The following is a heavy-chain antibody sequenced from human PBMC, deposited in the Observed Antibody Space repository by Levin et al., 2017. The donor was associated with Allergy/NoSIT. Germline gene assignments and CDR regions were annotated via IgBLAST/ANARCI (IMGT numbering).Heavy chain of an antibody. CDR1: GYNFISYC. J-gene: IGHJ4*02. Sequence: PGESLKISCKGSGYNFISYCIAWVRQMPGKGLECVGIICPADSDTKYSPSFQGQVTISVDKSISTAYLQWSGLKASDTATYYCSRPRFNSGRGPIDFWGQGTLVTVSS. CDR3: SRPRFNSGRGPIDF. V-gene: IGHV5-51*01. CDR2: ICPADSDT. D-gene: IGHD6-19*01.